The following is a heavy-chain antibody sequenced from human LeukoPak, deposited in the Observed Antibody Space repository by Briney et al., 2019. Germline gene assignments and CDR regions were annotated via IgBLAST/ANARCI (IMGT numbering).Heavy chain of an antibody. Sequence: SETLSLTCTVSGGSISRYYWSWVRQPPGKGLEWIGNIYYSGSTNYNPSLRSRVTISVDTSKNQISLRLTSVTAADTAVYYCARGRLGSSWGDYMDVWGKGTTVNVSS. D-gene: IGHD6-13*01. J-gene: IGHJ6*03. CDR2: IYYSGST. CDR3: ARGRLGSSWGDYMDV. CDR1: GGSISRYY. V-gene: IGHV4-59*01.